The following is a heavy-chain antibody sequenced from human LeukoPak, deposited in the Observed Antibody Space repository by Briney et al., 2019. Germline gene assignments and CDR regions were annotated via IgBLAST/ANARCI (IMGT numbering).Heavy chain of an antibody. D-gene: IGHD6-19*01. CDR2: IYYSGAN. CDR1: CGSISSSSYY. V-gene: IGHV4-39*02. J-gene: IGHJ4*02. Sequence: SETLSLTSPVSCGSISSSSYYWGWIRQSPGKGLEWIGSIYYSGANHYNPSLKSRVTMSVDTSKNQFSVKLTSVTATDTAVYYCVRVRGYWLVRGYLDYWGQGTQVTVSS. CDR3: VRVRGYWLVRGYLDY.